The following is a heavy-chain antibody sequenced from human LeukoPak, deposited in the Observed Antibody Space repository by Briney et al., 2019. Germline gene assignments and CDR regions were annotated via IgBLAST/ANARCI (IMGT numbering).Heavy chain of an antibody. J-gene: IGHJ4*02. V-gene: IGHV4-59*01. D-gene: IGHD3-9*01. CDR3: ARDSRYDILTGYYFDY. Sequence: SETLSLTCTVSGGSISSYYWSWIRQPPGKGLEWIGYIYYSGSTNYNPSLKSRVTISVDTSKNQFSLKLTSVTAADTAVYYCARDSRYDILTGYYFDYWGQGTLVTVSS. CDR1: GGSISSYY. CDR2: IYYSGST.